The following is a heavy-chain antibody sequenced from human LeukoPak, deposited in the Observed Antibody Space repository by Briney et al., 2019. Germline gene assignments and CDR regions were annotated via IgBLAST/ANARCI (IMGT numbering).Heavy chain of an antibody. Sequence: GESLKISCKGSGYSFTGYWIGWVRQMPGKGLEWMGIIYPGDSDTRYSPSFQGQVTISADKSINTAYLQWSSLKASDTAIYYCVRRNSHLNWFDPWGQGTLVTVSS. CDR3: VRRNSHLNWFDP. V-gene: IGHV5-51*01. J-gene: IGHJ5*02. CDR2: IYPGDSDT. CDR1: GYSFTGYW.